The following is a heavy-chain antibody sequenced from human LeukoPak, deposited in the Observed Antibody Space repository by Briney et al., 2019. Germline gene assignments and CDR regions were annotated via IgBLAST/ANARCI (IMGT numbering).Heavy chain of an antibody. CDR1: GGSISSGGYS. D-gene: IGHD6-13*01. CDR3: ARGERAAAAYNWFDP. CDR2: IYHSGST. J-gene: IGHJ5*02. V-gene: IGHV4-30-2*05. Sequence: SETLSLTCAVSGGSISSGGYSWSWIRQPPGKGLEWIGYIYHSGSTYYNPSLKSRVTISVDTSKNQFSLKLSSVTAADTAVYYCARGERAAAAYNWFDPWGQGTLVTVSS.